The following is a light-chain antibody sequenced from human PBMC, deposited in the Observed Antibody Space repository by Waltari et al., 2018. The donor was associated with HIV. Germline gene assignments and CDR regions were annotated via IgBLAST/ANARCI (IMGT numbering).Light chain of an antibody. V-gene: IGKV3D-15*01. CDR2: HSS. Sequence: TQSPAPISVSPGGGVTVSCRASQNVDDKLAWYQQKPGQSPRLLIYHSSVRAAGVPTRFGGAESATNFTLTITSLQSEDFALYFCQQYHHWPPLTFGGGSRVELK. CDR1: QNVDDK. CDR3: QQYHHWPPLT. J-gene: IGKJ4*01.